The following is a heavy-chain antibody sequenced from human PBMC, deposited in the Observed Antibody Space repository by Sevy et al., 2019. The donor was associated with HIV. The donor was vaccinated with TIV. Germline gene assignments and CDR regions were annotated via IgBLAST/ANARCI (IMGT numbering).Heavy chain of an antibody. J-gene: IGHJ6*02. D-gene: IGHD3-3*01. V-gene: IGHV4-4*02. CDR1: DGSISSSNW. Sequence: SETLSLTCAVSDGSISSSNWWSWVRQPPGKGLEWIGEIYHSGSTNYNPSLKSRVTISVDKSKNQFSLKLSSVTAADTAVYYCARDGSTIPGGLYYYYGMDVWGQGTTVTVSS. CDR3: ARDGSTIPGGLYYYYGMDV. CDR2: IYHSGST.